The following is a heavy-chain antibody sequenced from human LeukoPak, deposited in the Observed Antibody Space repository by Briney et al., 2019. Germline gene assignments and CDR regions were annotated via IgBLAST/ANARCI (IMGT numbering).Heavy chain of an antibody. D-gene: IGHD6-19*01. V-gene: IGHV1-2*06. CDR1: GYTFTGYY. CDR3: ARDRRDSSGRRKTDY. J-gene: IGHJ4*02. Sequence: GASVKVSCKASGYTFTGYYMHWVRQAPGQGLEWMGRINPNSGGTNYAQKFQGRVTMTRDTSISTAYMELSRLRSDDTAVYYCARDRRDSSGRRKTDYWGQGTLVTVSS. CDR2: INPNSGGT.